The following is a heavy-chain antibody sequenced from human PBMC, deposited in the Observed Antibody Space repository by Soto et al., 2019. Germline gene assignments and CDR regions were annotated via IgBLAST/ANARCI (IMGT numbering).Heavy chain of an antibody. CDR3: LANVVVPAANNWFDP. J-gene: IGHJ5*02. D-gene: IGHD2-2*01. V-gene: IGHV4-34*01. CDR2: INHSGST. CDR1: GGSFSGYY. Sequence: QVQLQQWGAGLLKPSETLSLTCAVYGGSFSGYYWSWIRQPPGKGLEWIGEINHSGSTNYNPSLKSRVTISVDTSKNQFSPKLSSVTAADTAVYYCLANVVVPAANNWFDPWGQGTLVTVSS.